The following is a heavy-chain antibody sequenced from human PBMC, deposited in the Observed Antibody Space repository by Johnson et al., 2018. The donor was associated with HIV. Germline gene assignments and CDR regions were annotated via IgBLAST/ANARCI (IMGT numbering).Heavy chain of an antibody. Sequence: QVQLVESGGGVVQPGRSLRLSCAASGFTFSSYAMHWVRQAPGKGLEWVAVISADGSNKYYADPVKGRFTISRDNSKNTLYLQMNSLRAGDTAMYYCAKADTMAGDAFDRWGQGTMVTVSS. J-gene: IGHJ3*01. CDR3: AKADTMAGDAFDR. D-gene: IGHD2-2*01. V-gene: IGHV3-30-3*01. CDR2: ISADGSNK. CDR1: GFTFSSYA.